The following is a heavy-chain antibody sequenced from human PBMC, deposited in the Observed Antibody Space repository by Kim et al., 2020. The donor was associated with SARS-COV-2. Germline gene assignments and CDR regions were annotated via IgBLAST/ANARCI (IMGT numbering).Heavy chain of an antibody. J-gene: IGHJ5*02. CDR3: ARGHYDFWSGYCTWFDP. CDR1: GGSFSGYY. V-gene: IGHV4-34*01. CDR2: INHSGST. D-gene: IGHD3-3*01. Sequence: SETLSLTCAVYGGSFSGYYWSWIRQPPGKGLEWIGEINHSGSTNYNPSLKSRVTISVDTSKNQFSLKLSSVTAADTAVYYCARGHYDFWSGYCTWFDPWGQGTLVTVSS.